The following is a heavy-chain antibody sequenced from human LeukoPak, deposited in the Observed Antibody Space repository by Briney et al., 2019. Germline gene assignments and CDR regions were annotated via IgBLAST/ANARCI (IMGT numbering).Heavy chain of an antibody. Sequence: PSGTLSLTCTVSGASVSRNWWSWVRQAPGKGLEWVSVIYSGGSTYYADSVKGRFTISRDNSKNTLYLQMNSLRAEDTAVYYCARGLNLRHWCFDLWGRGTLVTVSS. V-gene: IGHV3-53*01. CDR1: GASVSRNW. D-gene: IGHD4-17*01. CDR2: IYSGGST. J-gene: IGHJ2*01. CDR3: ARGLNLRHWCFDL.